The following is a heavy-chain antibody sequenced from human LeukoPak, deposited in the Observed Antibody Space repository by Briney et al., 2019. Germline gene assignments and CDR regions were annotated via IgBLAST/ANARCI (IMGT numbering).Heavy chain of an antibody. Sequence: SETLSLTCTVSGDSVTSYYWSWIRQPPGKGLEWIGYFYSGGITTYNPSLKSRLTISIDTSKSQFSLNLSSVTAADTAVYYCAINSAGDSSGYDYWGQGTLVTVSS. CDR3: AINSAGDSSGYDY. J-gene: IGHJ4*02. CDR1: GDSVTSYY. CDR2: FYSGGIT. D-gene: IGHD3-22*01. V-gene: IGHV4-59*08.